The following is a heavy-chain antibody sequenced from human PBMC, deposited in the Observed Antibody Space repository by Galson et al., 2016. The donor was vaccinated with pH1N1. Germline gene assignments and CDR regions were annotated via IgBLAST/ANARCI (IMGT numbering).Heavy chain of an antibody. J-gene: IGHJ4*02. Sequence: SVKVSCKASGYTFTRYGMHWVRQAPGQSLEWMGWISPGSTKTKYSQKFQGRVTVTRESSATTAYMELSSLTFEDTAVYYCARDLMGGTYAADYWGQGTQVTVS. D-gene: IGHD1-26*01. V-gene: IGHV1-3*01. CDR1: GYTFTRYG. CDR3: ARDLMGGTYAADY. CDR2: ISPGSTKT.